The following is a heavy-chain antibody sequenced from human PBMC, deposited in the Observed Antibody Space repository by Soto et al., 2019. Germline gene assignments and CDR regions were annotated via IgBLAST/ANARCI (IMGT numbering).Heavy chain of an antibody. J-gene: IGHJ4*02. CDR2: IYYSGST. V-gene: IGHV4-30-4*01. CDR1: GGSISSGDYY. CDR3: ASHNLRYYDILTEDC. D-gene: IGHD3-9*01. Sequence: SETLSLTCTVSGGSISSGDYYWSWIRQPPGKGLEWIGYIYYSGSTYYNPSLKSRVTISVDTSKNQFSLKLSSVTAADTAVYYCASHNLRYYDILTEDCWGQGTLVTVSS.